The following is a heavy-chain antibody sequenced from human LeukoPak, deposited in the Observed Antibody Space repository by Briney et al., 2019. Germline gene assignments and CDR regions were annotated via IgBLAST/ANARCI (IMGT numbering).Heavy chain of an antibody. J-gene: IGHJ4*02. V-gene: IGHV3-7*01. Sequence: GGSLRLSCGASGFTFSSYAMSWVRQAPGKGLEWVANIKQDGSEKYYVDSVKGRFTISRDNAKNSLYLQMNSLRAEDTAVYHCARAISLRYYYDSSAYSDYWGQGTLVTVSS. CDR1: GFTFSSYA. CDR2: IKQDGSEK. D-gene: IGHD3-22*01. CDR3: ARAISLRYYYDSSAYSDY.